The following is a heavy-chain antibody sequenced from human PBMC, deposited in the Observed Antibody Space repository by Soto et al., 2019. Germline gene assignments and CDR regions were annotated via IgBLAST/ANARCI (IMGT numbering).Heavy chain of an antibody. CDR3: ATMVRGVIEYGMDV. CDR2: INPNSGGT. V-gene: IGHV1-2*04. CDR1: GYTFTGYY. J-gene: IGHJ6*02. Sequence: GASVKVSCKASGYTFTGYYMHWVRQAPGQGLERMGWINPNSGGTNYAQKFQGWVTMTRDTSISTAYMELSRLRSDDTAVYYCATMVRGVIEYGMDVWGQGTTVTVSS. D-gene: IGHD3-10*01.